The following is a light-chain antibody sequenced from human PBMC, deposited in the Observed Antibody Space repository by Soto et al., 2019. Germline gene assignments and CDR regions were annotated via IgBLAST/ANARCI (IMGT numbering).Light chain of an antibody. Sequence: QSALTQPPSASGSPGQSVTISCTGTSSDVGGYNYVSWYQQHPGKAPKLMIYEVSKRPSGVPDRFSGSKSGNTASLTVSGLQAEDEADYYCSSYAVSNHLYVFGTGTKLTVL. CDR1: SSDVGGYNY. CDR2: EVS. CDR3: SSYAVSNHLYV. J-gene: IGLJ1*01. V-gene: IGLV2-8*01.